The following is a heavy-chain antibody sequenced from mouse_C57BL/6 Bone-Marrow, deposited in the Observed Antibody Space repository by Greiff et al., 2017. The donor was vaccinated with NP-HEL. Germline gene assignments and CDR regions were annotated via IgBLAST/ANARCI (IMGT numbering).Heavy chain of an antibody. CDR1: GFTFSSYG. Sequence: EVKLVESGGDLVKPGGSLKLSCAASGFTFSSYGMSWVRQTPDKRLEWVATISSGGSYTYYPDSVKGRFTISRDNAKNTLYLQMSSLKYEDTAMYYCARGGAMDYWGQGTSVTVSS. J-gene: IGHJ4*01. CDR2: ISSGGSYT. V-gene: IGHV5-6*01. CDR3: ARGGAMDY.